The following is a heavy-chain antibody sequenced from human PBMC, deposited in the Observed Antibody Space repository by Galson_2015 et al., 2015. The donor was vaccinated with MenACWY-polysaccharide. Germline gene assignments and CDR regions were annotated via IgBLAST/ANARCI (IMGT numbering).Heavy chain of an antibody. CDR2: ISYDGTNK. CDR1: RLTFSSYA. Sequence: SLRLSCAASRLTFSSYAMHWVRQAPGKGLEWVAVISYDGTNKYYADSVEGRFTVSRDNSKNTLYVQMNSLRGEDTAVYYCARSYCDRTTCYGIDVWGQGTSVTVSS. D-gene: IGHD2-2*01. CDR3: ARSYCDRTTCYGIDV. J-gene: IGHJ6*02. V-gene: IGHV3-30-3*01.